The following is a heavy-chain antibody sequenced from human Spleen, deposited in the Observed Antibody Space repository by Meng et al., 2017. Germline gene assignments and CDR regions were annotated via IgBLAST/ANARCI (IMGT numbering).Heavy chain of an antibody. CDR3: AGGYYYGSGSHVDY. D-gene: IGHD3-10*01. CDR1: GHTFNAYY. J-gene: IGHJ4*02. V-gene: IGHV1-69*13. CDR2: IIPIFGTA. Sequence: SVKVSCKASGHTFNAYYIHWVRQAPGQGLEWMGGIIPIFGTANYAQKFQGRVTITADESTSTAYMELSSLRSEDTAVYYCAGGYYYGSGSHVDYWGQGTLVTVSS.